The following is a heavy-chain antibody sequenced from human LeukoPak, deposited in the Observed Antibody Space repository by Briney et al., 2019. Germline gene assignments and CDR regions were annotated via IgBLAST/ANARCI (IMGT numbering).Heavy chain of an antibody. J-gene: IGHJ4*02. CDR3: VRDLLAGYDY. D-gene: IGHD1-26*01. CDR2: INPTGGDT. Sequence: ASVKVSCKASGYIFITYYIHWVRQAPGQGLEWVGVINPTGGDTSYAQQFQGRVTMTRDTSTSTVYVELSSLRFEDTAVYYCVRDLLAGYDYWGQGTLVTVSS. CDR1: GYIFITYY. V-gene: IGHV1-46*01.